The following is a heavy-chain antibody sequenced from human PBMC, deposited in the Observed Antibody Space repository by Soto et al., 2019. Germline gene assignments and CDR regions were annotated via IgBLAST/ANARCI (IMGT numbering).Heavy chain of an antibody. CDR2: IYYSGST. D-gene: IGHD3-16*01. CDR1: GGSISSGDYY. CDR3: AREAPGLNWFVP. Sequence: TLSLTCTVSGGSISSGDYYWSWIRQPPGKGLEWIGYIYYSGSTYYNPSLKSRVTISVDTSKNQFSLKLSSVTAADTAVYYCAREAPGLNWFVPWGQGTLVTVSS. J-gene: IGHJ5*02. V-gene: IGHV4-30-4*01.